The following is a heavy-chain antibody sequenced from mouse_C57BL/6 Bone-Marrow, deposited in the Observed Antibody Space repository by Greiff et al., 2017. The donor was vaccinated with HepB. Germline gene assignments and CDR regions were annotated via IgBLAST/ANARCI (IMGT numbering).Heavy chain of an antibody. Sequence: QVQLQQPGAELVKPGASVKMSCKASGYTFTSYWITWVKHRPGQGLEWIGDIYPGSGSTNYNEKFKSKATLTVDTSSSTAYMQLSSLTSEDSAVYYCARSYYDHAMDYWGQGTSVTVSS. J-gene: IGHJ4*01. CDR1: GYTFTSYW. CDR3: ARSYYDHAMDY. D-gene: IGHD2-4*01. V-gene: IGHV1-55*01. CDR2: IYPGSGST.